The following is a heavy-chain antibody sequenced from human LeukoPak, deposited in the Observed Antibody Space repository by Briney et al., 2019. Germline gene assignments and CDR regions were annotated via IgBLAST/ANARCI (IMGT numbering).Heavy chain of an antibody. CDR1: GFTFSSYW. J-gene: IGHJ4*02. CDR3: ARARLAVSGNYFEN. V-gene: IGHV3-7*04. CDR2: IKKDGTEK. Sequence: GGSLRLSCAASGFTFSSYWMSWVRQAPGKGLEWVANIKKDGTEKKYVDSVKGRFTISRDNAKNSLYLQMNSLRVEDTAVYHCARARLAVSGNYFENWGQGTLVTVSS. D-gene: IGHD6-19*01.